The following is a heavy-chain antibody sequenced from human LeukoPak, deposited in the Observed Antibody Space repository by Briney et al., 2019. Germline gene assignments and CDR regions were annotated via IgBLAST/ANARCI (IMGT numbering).Heavy chain of an antibody. CDR3: AKQGITIYGVVIINYYYMDV. Sequence: SETLSVTCAVSGYSISSGYYWGWIRQPPGKGLEWIGSIYHSGSTYYNPSLKSRVTISVDTSKNQFSLKLSPVTAADTAVYYCAKQGITIYGVVIINYYYMDVWGKGTTVTVSS. CDR1: GYSISSGYY. D-gene: IGHD3-3*01. V-gene: IGHV4-38-2*01. J-gene: IGHJ6*03. CDR2: IYHSGST.